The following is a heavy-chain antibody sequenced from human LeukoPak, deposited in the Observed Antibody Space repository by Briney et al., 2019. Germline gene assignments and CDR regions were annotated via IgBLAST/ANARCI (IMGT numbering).Heavy chain of an antibody. V-gene: IGHV3-7*01. CDR2: INRGGSQI. CDR1: GFTLSTSW. Sequence: GGSLRLSCAASGFTLSTSWMTWVRQAPGKGLEWVTNINRGGSQIDYMDSVKGRFTISRDSANNALYLQMNSLRGEDTAVYYCARGGLTAGFDYWGQGTLVTVSS. CDR3: ARGGLTAGFDY. J-gene: IGHJ4*02.